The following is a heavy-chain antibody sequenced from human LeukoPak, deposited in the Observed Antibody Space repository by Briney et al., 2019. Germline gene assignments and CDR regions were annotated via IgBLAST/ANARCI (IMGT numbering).Heavy chain of an antibody. J-gene: IGHJ3*02. Sequence: GGSLRLSCAASGFTFSSYAMSWVRQAPGKGLEWVSAISGSGGDTYYADSVKGRFTISRDNSKNTLYLQMSSLRAEDTAVYYCARGPKNYYDTSGYYRGDAFDIWGQGTMVTVSS. V-gene: IGHV3-23*01. CDR3: ARGPKNYYDTSGYYRGDAFDI. D-gene: IGHD3-22*01. CDR2: ISGSGGDT. CDR1: GFTFSSYA.